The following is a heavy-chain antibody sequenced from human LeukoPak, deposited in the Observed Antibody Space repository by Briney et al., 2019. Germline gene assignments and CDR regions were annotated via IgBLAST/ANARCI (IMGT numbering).Heavy chain of an antibody. CDR3: ARLQDYYDSSGYLDY. V-gene: IGHV1-18*01. D-gene: IGHD3-22*01. Sequence: ASVKVSCKASGYTFTSYGISWVRQAPGQGLEWMGWICAYNGNTNYAQKLQGRVTMTTDTSTSTAYMELRSLRSDDTAVYYCARLQDYYDSSGYLDYWGQGTLVTVSS. CDR2: ICAYNGNT. J-gene: IGHJ4*02. CDR1: GYTFTSYG.